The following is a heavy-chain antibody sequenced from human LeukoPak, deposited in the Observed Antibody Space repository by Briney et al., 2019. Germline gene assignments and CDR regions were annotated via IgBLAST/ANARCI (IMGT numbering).Heavy chain of an antibody. CDR1: GGTFSSYA. J-gene: IGHJ4*02. CDR2: INPNSGGT. V-gene: IGHV1-2*02. CDR3: ARGELGRITMIVVVIPQLDY. Sequence: ASVKVSCMASGGTFSSYAISWVRQAPGQGLEWMGWINPNSGGTNYAQKFQVRVTMTRDTSISTAYMELSRLRSDDTAVYYCARGELGRITMIVVVIPQLDYWGQGTLVTVSS. D-gene: IGHD3-22*01.